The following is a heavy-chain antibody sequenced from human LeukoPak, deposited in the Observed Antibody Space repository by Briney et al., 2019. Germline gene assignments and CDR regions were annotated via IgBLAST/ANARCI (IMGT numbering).Heavy chain of an antibody. V-gene: IGHV5-51*01. J-gene: IGHJ4*02. CDR1: GYGFTTYW. CDR3: ARLGLDTTMGFYYFDY. Sequence: GESLKISCKGSGYGFTTYWIGWVRQMPGEGLQYMGIIYPGDSDRRYDPSFQGQVTISADKSISTAYLHLRSLKASDTAMYYCARLGLDTTMGFYYFDYWGQGTLVTVSS. D-gene: IGHD5-18*01. CDR2: IYPGDSDR.